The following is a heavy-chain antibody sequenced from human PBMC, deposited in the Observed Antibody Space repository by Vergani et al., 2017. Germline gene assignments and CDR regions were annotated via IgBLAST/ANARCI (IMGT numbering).Heavy chain of an antibody. CDR1: GFTFMTSP. J-gene: IGHJ3*02. D-gene: IGHD3-10*01. CDR3: ARSYSISDAFDI. Sequence: QVQLVESGGGVVQPGRSLRLSCAAFGFTFMTSPMHWVRQAPSKGLEWVAVISYDGSNKYYADSVKGRLTISRDNSKNTLYLQMNSLRADDTALYYCARSYSISDAFDIWGQGTVVTVSS. V-gene: IGHV3-30*04. CDR2: ISYDGSNK.